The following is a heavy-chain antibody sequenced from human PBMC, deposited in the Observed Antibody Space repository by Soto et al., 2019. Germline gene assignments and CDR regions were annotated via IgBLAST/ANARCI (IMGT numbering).Heavy chain of an antibody. Sequence: QITLKESGPPLVKPTQTLTLTCTFSGLSLSSSGVGVGWIRQPQGKALKWLTFIYWDDDKRYSPSLKSRLTITKDTSKNQVVPTLTTMDPVDTATYYCARLVVAGITYYFEAWGQGTLLTVSS. CDR1: GLSLSSSGVG. J-gene: IGHJ4*02. D-gene: IGHD3-22*01. CDR3: ARLVVAGITYYFEA. V-gene: IGHV2-5*02. CDR2: IYWDDDK.